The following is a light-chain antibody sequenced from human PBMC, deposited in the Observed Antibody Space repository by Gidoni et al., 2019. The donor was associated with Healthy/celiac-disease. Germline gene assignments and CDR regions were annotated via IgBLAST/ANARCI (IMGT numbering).Light chain of an antibody. CDR2: DAS. J-gene: IGKJ2*01. CDR1: QDISNY. V-gene: IGKV1-33*01. Sequence: DIQMTQSPSSLSASVGDRVPITYQASQDISNYLNWYQQKPGKAPNLLIYDASNLETGEPSRFSGSGSGTDFTFTISSLQPEDIATYYCQQYDNHLFMYTFGQGTKLEIK. CDR3: QQYDNHLFMYT.